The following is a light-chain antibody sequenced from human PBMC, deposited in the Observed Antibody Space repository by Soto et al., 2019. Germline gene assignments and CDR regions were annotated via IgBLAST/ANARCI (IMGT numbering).Light chain of an antibody. V-gene: IGLV1-47*02. CDR2: SNN. J-gene: IGLJ1*01. Sequence: QSALTQTPSASATPGQRVTISCSGTNSNIGSNTIAWYQQLPGTAPKRLIHSNNQRPSGVPDRFSASKSGTSASLAISGLRSEDEADYYCAAWDDSLSGRVFGTGTKGTV. CDR3: AAWDDSLSGRV. CDR1: NSNIGSNT.